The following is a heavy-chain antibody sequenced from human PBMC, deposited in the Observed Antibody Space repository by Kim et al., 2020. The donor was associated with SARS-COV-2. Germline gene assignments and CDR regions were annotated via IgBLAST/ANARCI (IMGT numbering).Heavy chain of an antibody. V-gene: IGHV1-24*01. CDR1: GYTLTELS. J-gene: IGHJ1*01. D-gene: IGHD4-17*01. Sequence: ASVKVSCKVSGYTLTELSMHWVRQAPGKGLEWMGGFDPEDGETIYAQKFQGRVTMTEDTSTDTAYMELSSLRSEDTAVYYCATAIPYDYGDYAGYFQHWGQGTLVTVSS. CDR3: ATAIPYDYGDYAGYFQH. CDR2: FDPEDGET.